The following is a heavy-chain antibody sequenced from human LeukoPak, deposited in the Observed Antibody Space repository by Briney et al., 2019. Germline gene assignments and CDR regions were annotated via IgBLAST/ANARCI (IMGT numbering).Heavy chain of an antibody. CDR3: AKEFSGGWSFDY. J-gene: IGHJ4*02. Sequence: GGSLRLSCAASGFTFSSYGMHWVRQAPGKGLEWVAVISYDGSNKYYADSVKGRFTISRDNSKNTLFLQMNSLRAEDTAVYYCAKEFSGGWSFDYWGQGTLVTVSS. V-gene: IGHV3-30*18. CDR2: ISYDGSNK. D-gene: IGHD6-19*01. CDR1: GFTFSSYG.